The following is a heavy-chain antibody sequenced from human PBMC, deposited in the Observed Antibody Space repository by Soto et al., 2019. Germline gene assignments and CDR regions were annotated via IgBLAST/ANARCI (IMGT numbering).Heavy chain of an antibody. J-gene: IGHJ4*02. CDR1: EFMFSSYA. Sequence: EVQLLESGGGLVQPGGSLRLSCDASEFMFSSYAMSWVRQAPGKGLEWVSTISPSGDDTYYADSVRGRFTISRDNSRNTVSLQVNSLTTDDTARYYFAKAKSLRSVRGSSFDSWGQGALVTVSS. V-gene: IGHV3-23*05. D-gene: IGHD6-19*01. CDR2: ISPSGDDT. CDR3: AKAKSLRSVRGSSFDS.